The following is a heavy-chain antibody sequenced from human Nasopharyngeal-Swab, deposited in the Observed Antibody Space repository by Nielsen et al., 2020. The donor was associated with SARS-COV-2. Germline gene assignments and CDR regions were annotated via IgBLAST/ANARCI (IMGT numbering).Heavy chain of an antibody. D-gene: IGHD6-19*01. CDR1: GFTFSSYA. CDR2: ISYDGSNK. V-gene: IGHV3-30*04. Sequence: GESLKISCAASGFTFSSYAMHWVRQAPGKGLEWMAVISYDGSNKYYADSVKGRFTISRDNSKNTLYLQMNSLRAEDTAVYYCARVKRSSGWYAYYFDYWGQGTLVTVSS. CDR3: ARVKRSSGWYAYYFDY. J-gene: IGHJ4*02.